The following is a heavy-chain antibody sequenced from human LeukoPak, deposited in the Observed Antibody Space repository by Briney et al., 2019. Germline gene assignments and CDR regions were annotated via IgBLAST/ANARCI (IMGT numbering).Heavy chain of an antibody. V-gene: IGHV3-7*01. Sequence: HPGGPQRLSWAASGFIFSSHWMSWVRQARGKGEEGVANIKQDGSDKYYVDSVKGRFTISRDNAKNSLYLQMNSLRAEDTAVYYCARDGRKLRDGYNYGGQGTLVTVSS. J-gene: IGHJ4*02. D-gene: IGHD5-24*01. CDR3: ARDGRKLRDGYNY. CDR2: IKQDGSDK. CDR1: GFIFSSHW.